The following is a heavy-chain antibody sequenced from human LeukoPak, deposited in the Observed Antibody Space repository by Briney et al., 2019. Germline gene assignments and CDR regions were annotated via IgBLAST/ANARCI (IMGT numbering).Heavy chain of an antibody. CDR2: VRSDGSTK. CDR3: AKDQPRAYFDY. Sequence: GGSLRLSCAASGFTFSSHGMHWVRQAPCKGLEWVAFVRSDGSTKYYADSVKGRFTISRDNSKNTMYLQMNSLRAEDTAVYYCAKDQPRAYFDYWGQGTLVTVSS. D-gene: IGHD2-2*01. J-gene: IGHJ4*02. V-gene: IGHV3-30*02. CDR1: GFTFSSHG.